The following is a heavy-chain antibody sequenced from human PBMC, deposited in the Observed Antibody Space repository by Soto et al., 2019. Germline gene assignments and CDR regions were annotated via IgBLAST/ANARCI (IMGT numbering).Heavy chain of an antibody. CDR3: ASDHSPGTAAAADY. CDR1: GFTFSSYW. J-gene: IGHJ4*02. Sequence: GGSLRLSCAASGFTFSSYWMSWVRQAPGKGLEWVANIKKDGSEKHYVDSVKGRFTISRDNARNSLYLQMNSLRAEDTAVYYCASDHSPGTAAAADYWGQGTLVTVSS. V-gene: IGHV3-7*01. CDR2: IKKDGSEK. D-gene: IGHD6-13*01.